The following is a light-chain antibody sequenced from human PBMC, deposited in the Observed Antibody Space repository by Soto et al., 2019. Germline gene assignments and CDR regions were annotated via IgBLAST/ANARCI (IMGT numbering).Light chain of an antibody. J-gene: IGLJ3*02. CDR2: STN. CDR3: VLYMGSGIAV. CDR1: SGSVSTSYY. V-gene: IGLV8-61*01. Sequence: QAVVTQEPSFSVSPGGTVTLTCGLSSGSVSTSYYPSWYQQTPGQAPRTLIYSTNTRSSGVPDRFPGSILGNKAALTITGAQADDESNDSRVLYMGSGIAVFGGGTELTVL.